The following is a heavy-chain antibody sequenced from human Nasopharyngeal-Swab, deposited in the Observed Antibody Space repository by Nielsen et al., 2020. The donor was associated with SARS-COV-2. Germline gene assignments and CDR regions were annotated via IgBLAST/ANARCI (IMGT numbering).Heavy chain of an antibody. Sequence: GGSLRLSCAASGFTFSSYWMSWVRQAPGKGLEWVANIKQDGSEKYYVDSVKGRFTISRDNAKNSLYLQMNSLRAEDTALYYCAKDQAAAGTPYWGQGTLVTVSS. D-gene: IGHD6-13*01. V-gene: IGHV3-7*03. CDR3: AKDQAAAGTPY. CDR1: GFTFSSYW. J-gene: IGHJ4*02. CDR2: IKQDGSEK.